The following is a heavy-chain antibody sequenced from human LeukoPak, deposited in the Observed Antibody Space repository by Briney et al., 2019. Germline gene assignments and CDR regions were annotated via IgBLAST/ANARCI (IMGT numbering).Heavy chain of an antibody. Sequence: SETLSLTCTVSGDSISYYYWSWIRQPAGKGLEWIGRISTSGTTNYNPSLKSRVTMSVDTSKNQFSLKLSSVTAADTAVYYCARDSSLGARWFDPWGQGTLVTVSS. CDR3: ARDSSLGARWFDP. CDR2: ISTSGTT. J-gene: IGHJ5*02. CDR1: GDSISYYY. D-gene: IGHD6-6*01. V-gene: IGHV4-4*07.